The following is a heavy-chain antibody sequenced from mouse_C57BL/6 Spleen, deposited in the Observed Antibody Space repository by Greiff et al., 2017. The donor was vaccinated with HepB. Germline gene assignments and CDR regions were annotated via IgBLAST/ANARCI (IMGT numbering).Heavy chain of an antibody. J-gene: IGHJ2*01. CDR3: ARVDYYGSRSFFDY. V-gene: IGHV1-55*01. Sequence: QVQLQQPGAELVKPGASVKMSCKASGYTFTSYWITWVKQRPGQGLEWIGDIYPGSGSTNYNEKFKSKATLTVDISSSTAYMQLSSLTSEDSAVYYCARVDYYGSRSFFDYWGQGTTLTVSS. CDR2: IYPGSGST. D-gene: IGHD1-1*01. CDR1: GYTFTSYW.